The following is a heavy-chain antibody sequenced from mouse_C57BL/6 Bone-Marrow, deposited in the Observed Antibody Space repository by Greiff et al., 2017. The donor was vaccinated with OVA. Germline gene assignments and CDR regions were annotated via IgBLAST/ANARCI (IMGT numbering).Heavy chain of an antibody. CDR3: ARRYGYFDV. Sequence: VQLQQPGAELVRPGTSVKLSCKASGYTFTSYWMHWVKQRPGQGLEWIGVIDPSDSYTNYNQKFKGKATLTVDTSSSTAYMQLSSLTSEDSAVYYCARRYGYFDVWGTGTTVTGSS. J-gene: IGHJ1*03. CDR1: GYTFTSYW. V-gene: IGHV1-59*01. CDR2: IDPSDSYT.